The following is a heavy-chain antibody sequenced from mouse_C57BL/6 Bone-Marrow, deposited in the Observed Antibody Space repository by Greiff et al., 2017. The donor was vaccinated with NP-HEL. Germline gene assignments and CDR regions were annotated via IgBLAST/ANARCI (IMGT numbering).Heavy chain of an antibody. J-gene: IGHJ1*03. V-gene: IGHV14-2*01. D-gene: IGHD1-1*01. CDR2: IDPEDGET. CDR3: ARHTTVVATDWYFDV. CDR1: GFNIKDYY. Sequence: VQLKQSGAELVKPGASVKLSCTASGFNIKDYYMHWVKQRTEQGLEWIGRIDPEDGETKYAPKFQGKATITADTSSNTAYLQLSSLTSEDTAVYYCARHTTVVATDWYFDVWGTGTTVTVSS.